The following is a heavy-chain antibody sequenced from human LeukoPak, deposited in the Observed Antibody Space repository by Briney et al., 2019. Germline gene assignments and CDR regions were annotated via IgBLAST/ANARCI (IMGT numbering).Heavy chain of an antibody. CDR1: EFSVGSNY. V-gene: IGHV3-66*01. J-gene: IGHJ4*02. Sequence: PGGSLRLSCAASEFSVGSNYMTWVRQAPGKGLEWVSLIYSGGSTYYADSVKGRFTISRDNSKNTLYLQMGSLRAEDMAVYYCARAKAYFFDYWGQGTLVTVSS. CDR2: IYSGGST. CDR3: ARAKAYFFDY.